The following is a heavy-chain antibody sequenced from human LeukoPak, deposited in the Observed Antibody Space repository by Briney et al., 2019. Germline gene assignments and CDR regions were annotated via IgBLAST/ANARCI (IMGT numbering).Heavy chain of an antibody. J-gene: IGHJ3*02. Sequence: GASVKVSCKASGYTFSTYYIHWVRQAPGHGLEWMGIINPSGGSTSYTQKFQGRVTMTRDMSTSTVYMELSSLRSEDTALYYCARLTSPDGFDIWGQGTMVTVSS. CDR1: GYTFSTYY. V-gene: IGHV1-46*01. CDR3: ARLTSPDGFDI. CDR2: INPSGGST. D-gene: IGHD3-9*01.